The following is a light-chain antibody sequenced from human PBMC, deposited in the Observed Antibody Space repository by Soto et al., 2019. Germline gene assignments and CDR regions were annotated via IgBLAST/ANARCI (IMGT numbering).Light chain of an antibody. V-gene: IGLV1-44*01. CDR2: SND. Sequence: QSVLTQPPSASGTPGQRVTISCSGSSYNIGSNTVTWYQQLPGTAPKLLIYSNDQRPSGVPDRFSGSKSGTSASLAINGLQSEDEADYYCAAWDDSLNGRVVFGGGTKLTVL. J-gene: IGLJ2*01. CDR3: AAWDDSLNGRVV. CDR1: SYNIGSNT.